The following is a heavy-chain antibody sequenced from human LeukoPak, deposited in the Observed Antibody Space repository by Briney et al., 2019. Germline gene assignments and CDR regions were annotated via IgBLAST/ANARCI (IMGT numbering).Heavy chain of an antibody. CDR2: IKQDESEK. CDR3: ARDKIEGPTKLDY. D-gene: IGHD1-1*01. CDR1: GFTFSSYW. V-gene: IGHV3-7*01. Sequence: GSLRLSCAASGFTFSSYWMSWVRQAPGKGQEWVANIKQDESEKYYVDSLKGRFTISRDNAKNSLYLQMNSLRAEDTAVYYCARDKIEGPTKLDYWGQGILVTVSS. J-gene: IGHJ4*02.